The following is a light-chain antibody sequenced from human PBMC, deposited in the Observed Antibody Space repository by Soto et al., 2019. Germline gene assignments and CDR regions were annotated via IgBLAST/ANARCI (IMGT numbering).Light chain of an antibody. CDR1: QSVGSTY. CDR3: QQYGDSPWT. V-gene: IGKV3-20*01. J-gene: IGKJ1*01. CDR2: GAS. Sequence: EVVLTQSPCTLSLSPGERATLSCRAIQSVGSTYLAWYQQKRGQAPSLLIYGASSRAIGIPDRFSGSGSGTDFTLTISRLEPEDFAVYYCQQYGDSPWTFGQGTKVDIK.